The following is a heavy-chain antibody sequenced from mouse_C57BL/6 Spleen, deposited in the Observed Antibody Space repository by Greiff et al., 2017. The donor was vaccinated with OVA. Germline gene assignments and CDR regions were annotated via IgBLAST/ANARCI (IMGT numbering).Heavy chain of an antibody. V-gene: IGHV5-17*01. Sequence: EVKLVESGGGLVKPGGSPKLSCAASGFTFSDYGMHWVRQAPEKGLEWVAYISSGSSTIYYADTVKGRFTISRDNAKNTLFLQMTSLRSEDTAMYYCARGVGRDYWGQGTTLTVSS. J-gene: IGHJ2*01. CDR1: GFTFSDYG. D-gene: IGHD4-1*01. CDR3: ARGVGRDY. CDR2: ISSGSSTI.